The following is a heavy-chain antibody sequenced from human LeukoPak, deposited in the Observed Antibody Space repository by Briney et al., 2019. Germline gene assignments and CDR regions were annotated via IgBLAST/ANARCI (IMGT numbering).Heavy chain of an antibody. CDR3: VRDLPQTGYSYDY. CDR2: IDHDGSGT. J-gene: IGHJ4*02. V-gene: IGHV3-74*01. Sequence: GGSLRLSCAASGFTFKHYWMHWVRKAPGTGLVWVSRIDHDGSGTSYADSVKGRFTVSRDNAKSTLYLQMNTLRAEDTAVYYCVRDLPQTGYSYDYWGQGTLVTVSS. D-gene: IGHD5-18*01. CDR1: GFTFKHYW.